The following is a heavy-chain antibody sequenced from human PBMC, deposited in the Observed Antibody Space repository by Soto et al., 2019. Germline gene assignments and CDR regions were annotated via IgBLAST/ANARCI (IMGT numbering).Heavy chain of an antibody. Sequence: SVKVSCKASGGTFSSYAISWVRQAPGQGLEWMGGIIPIFGTANYAQKFQGRVTITADESTSTAYMELSSLRSEDTAVYYCASADYCSSTSCYKNWFDPWGQGTLVTVSS. D-gene: IGHD2-2*02. CDR1: GGTFSSYA. CDR2: IIPIFGTA. V-gene: IGHV1-69*13. J-gene: IGHJ5*02. CDR3: ASADYCSSTSCYKNWFDP.